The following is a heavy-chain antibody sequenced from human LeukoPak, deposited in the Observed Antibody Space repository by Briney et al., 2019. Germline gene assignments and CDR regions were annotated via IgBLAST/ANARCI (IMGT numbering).Heavy chain of an antibody. CDR1: GFTFSTYG. J-gene: IGHJ4*02. CDR2: IPYDGSNE. Sequence: GGSLRLSCAASGFTFSTYGMHWVRQAPGKGLDWVAFIPYDGSNEYYADSVKGRFTVSRDSPKNTLYLQMNSLRPEDTAVYYCATAPRWLQFGYFDYWGQGTLVTVSS. D-gene: IGHD5-24*01. CDR3: ATAPRWLQFGYFDY. V-gene: IGHV3-30*02.